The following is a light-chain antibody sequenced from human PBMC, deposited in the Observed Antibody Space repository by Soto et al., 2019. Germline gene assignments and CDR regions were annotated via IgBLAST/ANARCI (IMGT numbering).Light chain of an antibody. CDR2: GAS. J-gene: IGKJ2*01. CDR1: QSFDSN. V-gene: IGKV3-15*01. Sequence: EIVMTQSPATLSVSPGERATLSCRASQSFDSNLAWYQQKPGKAPRLLIFGASTRDSGVPARFSGSGSGTEFTLNISSLQSEDFEFDYCQQYNDWPSMYTFGQGTTLEMK. CDR3: QQYNDWPSMYT.